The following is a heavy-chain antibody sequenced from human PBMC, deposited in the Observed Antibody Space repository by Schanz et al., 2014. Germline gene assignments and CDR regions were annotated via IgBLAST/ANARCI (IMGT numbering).Heavy chain of an antibody. Sequence: EVQLLESGGGLVQPGGSLKLSCAASGLIFSNYVMSWVRQAPGKGLEWVSTIGTSGDTNYAESVKGRFTISRDNSKNTLYLQMNSLRAEDTAVYFCAKIERNEDWGHGTLVTVSS. V-gene: IGHV3-23*01. D-gene: IGHD1-1*01. CDR2: IGTSGDT. J-gene: IGHJ4*01. CDR3: AKIERNED. CDR1: GLIFSNYV.